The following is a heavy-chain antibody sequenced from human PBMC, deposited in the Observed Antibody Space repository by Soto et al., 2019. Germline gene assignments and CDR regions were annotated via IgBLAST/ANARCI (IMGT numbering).Heavy chain of an antibody. V-gene: IGHV3-30*18. CDR1: GFTFSSYF. J-gene: IGHJ4*02. CDR3: EKDLWEGITGTFDY. Sequence: GGSLSLSCASSGFTFSSYFMHLVRQDPGKGLEWVAVISYDGSNKYYADSVKGRFTISRDNSKNTLYLQMNSLRAEDTAVYYCEKDLWEGITGTFDYWGQGTLVTVSS. CDR2: ISYDGSNK. D-gene: IGHD1-20*01.